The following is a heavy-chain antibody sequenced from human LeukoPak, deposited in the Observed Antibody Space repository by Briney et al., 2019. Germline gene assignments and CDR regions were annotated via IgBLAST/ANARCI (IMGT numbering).Heavy chain of an antibody. CDR2: ISYDGSNK. V-gene: IGHV3-30*04. Sequence: PGRSLRLSCAASGFTFSSYAMHWVRQAPGKGLEWVAVISYDGSNKYYADSVKGRFTISRDNSKNTLYLQMNSLRAEDTAVYYCANFFAAVNDYWGQGTLVTVSS. D-gene: IGHD2/OR15-2a*01. CDR3: ANFFAAVNDY. J-gene: IGHJ4*02. CDR1: GFTFSSYA.